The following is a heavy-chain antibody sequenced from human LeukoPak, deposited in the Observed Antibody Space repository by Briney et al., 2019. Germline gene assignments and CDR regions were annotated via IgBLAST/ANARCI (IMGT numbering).Heavy chain of an antibody. CDR2: IYYSGST. J-gene: IGHJ3*02. V-gene: IGHV4-39*07. Sequence: SETLSLTCTVSGGSISSSSYYWGWIRQPPGTGLEWIGSIYYSGSTYYNPSLKSRVTISVDTSKNQFSLKLSSVTAADTAVYYCASLMVEHDAFDIWGQGTMVTVSS. CDR1: GGSISSSSYY. D-gene: IGHD3-10*01. CDR3: ASLMVEHDAFDI.